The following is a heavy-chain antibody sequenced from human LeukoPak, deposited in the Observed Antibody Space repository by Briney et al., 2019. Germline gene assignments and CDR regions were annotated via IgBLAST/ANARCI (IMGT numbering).Heavy chain of an antibody. CDR3: ARRPFGSSGWYADY. CDR2: ISSSSSYI. CDR1: GFTFSSYS. V-gene: IGHV3-21*01. J-gene: IGHJ4*02. D-gene: IGHD6-19*01. Sequence: GGSLRLSCAASGFTFSSYSMNWVRQAPGKGLEWVSPISSSSSYIYYADSVKGRFTISRDNAKNSLYLQMNSLRAEETAVYYCARRPFGSSGWYADYWGQGTLVTVSS.